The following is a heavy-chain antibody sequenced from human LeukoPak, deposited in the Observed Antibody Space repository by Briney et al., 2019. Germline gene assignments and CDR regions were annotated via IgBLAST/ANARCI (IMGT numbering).Heavy chain of an antibody. Sequence: GGSLRLSCAASGFTFDDYGMSWVRQAPGKGLEWVSAISGSGGSTYYADSVKGRFTISRDNSKNTLYLQMNSLRAEDTAVYYCAKSPYYYGSGSPIDYWGQGTLVTVSS. V-gene: IGHV3-23*01. CDR1: GFTFDDYG. CDR3: AKSPYYYGSGSPIDY. D-gene: IGHD3-10*01. CDR2: ISGSGGST. J-gene: IGHJ4*02.